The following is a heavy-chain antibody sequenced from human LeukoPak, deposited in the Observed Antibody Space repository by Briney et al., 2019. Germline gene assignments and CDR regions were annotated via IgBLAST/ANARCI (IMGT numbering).Heavy chain of an antibody. CDR3: ARESGYSYGYDSDYFDY. Sequence: SVKVSCKASVGTFSSYAISWVRQAPGQGLEWMGGSIPIFGTANYAQKFQGRVTITTDESTSTAYMELSSLRSEDTAVYYCARESGYSYGYDSDYFDYWGQGTLVTVSS. CDR1: VGTFSSYA. J-gene: IGHJ4*02. CDR2: SIPIFGTA. V-gene: IGHV1-69*05. D-gene: IGHD5-18*01.